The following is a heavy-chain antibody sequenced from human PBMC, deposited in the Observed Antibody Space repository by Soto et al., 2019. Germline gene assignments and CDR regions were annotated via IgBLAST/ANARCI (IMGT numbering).Heavy chain of an antibody. CDR3: AKGYSSGTYFTP. CDR2: IYYSGST. D-gene: IGHD3-10*01. J-gene: IGHJ5*02. V-gene: IGHV4-31*03. CDR1: GASISSGGYY. Sequence: SETLSLTCTLSGASISSGGYYWSWIRQHPCKGLEWIGYIYYSGSTYYNPSLKSRVTISVDTSKNQFSLKLSSVTAADTAVYYCAKGYSSGTYFTPWGQGTLATVPQ.